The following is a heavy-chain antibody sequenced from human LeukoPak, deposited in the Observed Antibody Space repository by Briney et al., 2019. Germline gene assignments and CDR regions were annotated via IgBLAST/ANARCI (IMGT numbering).Heavy chain of an antibody. CDR2: ISGSGGST. D-gene: IGHD3-10*01. J-gene: IGHJ5*02. Sequence: GGSLRLSCAASGFTFSSYAMSWARQAPGKGLEWVSTISGSGGSTYYADSVKGRFTTSRDNSKNTLYLQMNSLRAEDTAVYYCAKDLGITSGGGQTNWFDPWGQGTLVTVSS. V-gene: IGHV3-23*01. CDR3: AKDLGITSGGGQTNWFDP. CDR1: GFTFSSYA.